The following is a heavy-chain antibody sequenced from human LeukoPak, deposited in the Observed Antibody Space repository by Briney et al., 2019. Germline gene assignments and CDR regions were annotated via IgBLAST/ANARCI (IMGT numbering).Heavy chain of an antibody. J-gene: IGHJ4*02. CDR1: GGSISSYY. CDR3: ASAIAAAGFPFDY. CDR2: IYYSGST. V-gene: IGHV4-59*01. D-gene: IGHD6-13*01. Sequence: PSETLSLTCTVSGGSISSYYWSWIRQPPGKGLEWIGYIYYSGSTNYNPSLKSRVTISVDTSKNQFSLKLSSVTAADTAVYYCASAIAAAGFPFDYWGQGTLVTVSS.